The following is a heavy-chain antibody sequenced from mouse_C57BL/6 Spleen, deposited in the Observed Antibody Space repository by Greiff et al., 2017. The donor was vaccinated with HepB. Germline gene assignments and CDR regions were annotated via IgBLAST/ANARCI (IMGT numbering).Heavy chain of an antibody. J-gene: IGHJ3*01. V-gene: IGHV1-80*01. CDR2: IYPGDGDT. CDR1: GYAFSSYW. Sequence: QVQLQQSGAELVKPGASVKISCKASGYAFSSYWMNWVKQRPGKGLEWIGQIYPGDGDTNYNGKFKGKATLTADKSSSTAYMELSSLTSEDSAVYFGARGGGSGRAWFAYWGQGTLVTVSA. CDR3: ARGGGSGRAWFAY. D-gene: IGHD1-1*01.